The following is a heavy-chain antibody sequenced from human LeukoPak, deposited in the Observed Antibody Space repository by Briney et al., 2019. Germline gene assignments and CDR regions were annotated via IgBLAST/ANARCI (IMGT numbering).Heavy chain of an antibody. Sequence: GGSLRLSCAASGFTFSDYYMSWIRQAPGKGLEWVSYISSSSSYTNYADSVKGRFTISRDNAKNSLYLQRNSLTAEDTAVYYCARDISGNYFDYWGQGTLVTVSS. CDR1: GFTFSDYY. CDR2: ISSSSSYT. D-gene: IGHD3-10*01. J-gene: IGHJ4*02. V-gene: IGHV3-11*05. CDR3: ARDISGNYFDY.